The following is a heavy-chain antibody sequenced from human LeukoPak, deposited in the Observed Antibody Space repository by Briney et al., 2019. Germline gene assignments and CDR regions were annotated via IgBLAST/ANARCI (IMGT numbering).Heavy chain of an antibody. CDR3: AKDTRLWVRSVEDY. Sequence: GGSLRLSCAASGFTFSSYGMHWVRQAPGKGLEWVAFIRYDGSNKYYADSVKGRFTISRDNSKNTLYLQMNSLRAEDTAVHYCAKDTRLWVRSVEDYWGQGTLVTVSS. CDR1: GFTFSSYG. D-gene: IGHD5-18*01. J-gene: IGHJ4*02. V-gene: IGHV3-30*02. CDR2: IRYDGSNK.